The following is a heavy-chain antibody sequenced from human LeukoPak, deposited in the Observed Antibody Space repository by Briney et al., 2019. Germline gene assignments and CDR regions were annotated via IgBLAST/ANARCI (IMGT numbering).Heavy chain of an antibody. J-gene: IGHJ4*02. CDR2: IKSKTDGGTT. CDR1: GFTFSNAW. D-gene: IGHD3-10*01. CDR3: TTDPHGACSSTSCYVYYYGSGSYYPGY. V-gene: IGHV3-15*01. Sequence: GGSLRLSCAASGFTFSNAWMSWVRQAPGKGLEWVGRIKSKTDGGTTDYAAPVKGRFTISRDDSKNTLYLQMNSLKTEDTAVYYCTTDPHGACSSTSCYVYYYGSGSYYPGYWGQGTPVTVSS.